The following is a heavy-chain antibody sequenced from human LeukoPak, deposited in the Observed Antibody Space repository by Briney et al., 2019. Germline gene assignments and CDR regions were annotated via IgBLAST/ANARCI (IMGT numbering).Heavy chain of an antibody. V-gene: IGHV3-21*01. CDR2: ISSSSSYI. J-gene: IGHJ4*02. D-gene: IGHD4-23*01. CDR1: GFTFKNYG. CDR3: ARDGHYGSNSGDY. Sequence: GGSLRLSCAASGFTFKNYGFHWVRQAPGKGLEWVSSISSSSSYIYYADSVKGRFTISRDNAKNSLYLQMNSLRAEDTAVYYCARDGHYGSNSGDYWGQGTLVTVSS.